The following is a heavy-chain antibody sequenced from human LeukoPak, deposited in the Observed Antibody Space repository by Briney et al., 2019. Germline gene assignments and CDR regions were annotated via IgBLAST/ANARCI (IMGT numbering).Heavy chain of an antibody. CDR2: ISYNGGST. J-gene: IGHJ6*04. D-gene: IGHD3-3*02. Sequence: GGSLRLSCAASGFTFTKYAMHWVRQTPGKGLEYVSAISYNGGSTYYAVSVKGRFTISRDNSKNTLYLQMGSLIPEDMGVYYCARRFAAQLAFVDVWGKGTTVTISS. V-gene: IGHV3-64*02. CDR3: ARRFAAQLAFVDV. CDR1: GFTFTKYA.